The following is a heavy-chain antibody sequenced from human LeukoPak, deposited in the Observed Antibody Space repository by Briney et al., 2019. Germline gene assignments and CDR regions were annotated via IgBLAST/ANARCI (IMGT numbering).Heavy chain of an antibody. V-gene: IGHV1-69*05. D-gene: IGHD1-7*01. CDR2: IIPIFGTA. CDR1: GGTFSSSA. CDR3: ARDNYAGANWFDP. Sequence: SVKVSCKASGGTFSSSAISWVRQAPGQGLEWMGGIIPIFGTANYAQKFQGRVTITTDESTSTAYMELSSLRSEDTAVYYCARDNYAGANWFDPWGQGTLVTVSS. J-gene: IGHJ5*02.